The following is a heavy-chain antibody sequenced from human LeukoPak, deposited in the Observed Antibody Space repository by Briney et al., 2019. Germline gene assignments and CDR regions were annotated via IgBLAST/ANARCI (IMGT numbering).Heavy chain of an antibody. J-gene: IGHJ4*02. CDR3: ARVDQYYDSSGYDYFDY. V-gene: IGHV4-31*03. Sequence: SETLSLTCTVSGGSISSGGYYWSWIRQHPGKGLEWIGYIYYSGSTYYNPSLKSRVTISVDTSKNQFSLKLSSVTAADTAVYYCARVDQYYDSSGYDYFDYWGQGTLVTVSS. D-gene: IGHD3-22*01. CDR2: IYYSGST. CDR1: GGSISSGGYY.